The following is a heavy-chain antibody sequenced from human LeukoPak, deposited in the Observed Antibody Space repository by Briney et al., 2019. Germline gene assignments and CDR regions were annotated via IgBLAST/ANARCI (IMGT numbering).Heavy chain of an antibody. CDR3: ARGGSYGDYLDY. D-gene: IGHD4-17*01. CDR1: GYTFTNYY. V-gene: IGHV1-46*01. J-gene: IGHJ4*02. Sequence: ASVKVSFKASGYTFTNYYMHWVRQAPGQGLEWMGIINPSGGTTNYAQQFQGRVTMTRDKSTSTVYMELSSLRSEDTAVYYCARGGSYGDYLDYWGQGTLVTVSS. CDR2: INPSGGTT.